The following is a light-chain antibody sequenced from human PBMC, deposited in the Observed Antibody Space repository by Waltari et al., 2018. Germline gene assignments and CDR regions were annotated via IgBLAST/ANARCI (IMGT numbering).Light chain of an antibody. Sequence: EIVLTQSPATLSLSPGERATLSCRASQSISTYLAWSQQKPGQAPRLLIYAASNRATGIPARFRASGSGTDFTLTISSLEAEDFAVYYCQQRSNWPLTFGGGTKVEIK. CDR2: AAS. CDR1: QSISTY. V-gene: IGKV3-11*01. J-gene: IGKJ4*01. CDR3: QQRSNWPLT.